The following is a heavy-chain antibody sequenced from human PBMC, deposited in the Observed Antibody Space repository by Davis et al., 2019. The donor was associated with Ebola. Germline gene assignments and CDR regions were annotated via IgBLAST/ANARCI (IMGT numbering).Heavy chain of an antibody. Sequence: GGSLRLSCAASGFTFSSYSMNWVRQAPGKGLEWVSGISGSGGSTYYADSVKGRFTISRDNSKNTLYLQMNSLRAEDTAVYYCAKSSRSSWYYFDYWGQGTLVTVSS. CDR3: AKSSRSSWYYFDY. CDR2: ISGSGGST. V-gene: IGHV3-23*01. CDR1: GFTFSSYS. D-gene: IGHD6-13*01. J-gene: IGHJ4*02.